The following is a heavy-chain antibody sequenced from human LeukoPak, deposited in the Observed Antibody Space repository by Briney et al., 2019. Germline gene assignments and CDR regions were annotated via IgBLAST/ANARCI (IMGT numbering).Heavy chain of an antibody. CDR3: TRASAGLSYLDL. CDR1: GFNFSTSW. V-gene: IGHV3-74*01. Sequence: PVGSLRLSCAASGFNFSTSWMNWVRQAPGKGLVCVSRINTDGSSRSYADSVKGRFTISRDNAKNTLYLQMNSLRAEDTAIYYCTRASAGLSYLDLWGRGTLVTVSS. D-gene: IGHD3/OR15-3a*01. CDR2: INTDGSSR. J-gene: IGHJ2*01.